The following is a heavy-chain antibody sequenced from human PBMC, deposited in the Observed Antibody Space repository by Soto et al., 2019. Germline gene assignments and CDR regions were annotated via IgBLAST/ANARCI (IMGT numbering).Heavy chain of an antibody. V-gene: IGHV3-23*01. CDR1: GFTFSSHA. Sequence: GGSLRLSCAASGFTFSSHAMSWVRQAPGKGLEWVSAISGSGGSTYYADSVKGRFTISRDNSKNTLYLQMNSLRAEDTAVYYCAKPATPFYYYYYYYMDVWGKGTTVTV. CDR2: ISGSGGST. CDR3: AKPATPFYYYYYYYMDV. J-gene: IGHJ6*03.